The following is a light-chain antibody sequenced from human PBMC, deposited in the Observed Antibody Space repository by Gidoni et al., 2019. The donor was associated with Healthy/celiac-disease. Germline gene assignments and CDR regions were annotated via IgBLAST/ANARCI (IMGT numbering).Light chain of an antibody. Sequence: DIPINPSPSSLSASVGDRVTINCQASQDISNYLNWYQQKPGKAPKLLIYDASNLETGVPSRFSGSGSGTDFTFTISSLQPEDIATYYCQQYDNLPITFGQGTRLEIK. CDR1: QDISNY. V-gene: IGKV1-33*01. CDR2: DAS. J-gene: IGKJ5*01. CDR3: QQYDNLPIT.